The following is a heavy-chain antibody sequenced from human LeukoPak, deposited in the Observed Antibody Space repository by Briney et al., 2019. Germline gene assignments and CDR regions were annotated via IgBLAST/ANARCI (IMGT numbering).Heavy chain of an antibody. CDR3: ARAPTVLVGYCSSSSCQADY. Sequence: PGGSLSLSCAASGFTFSRYAMHWVRQAPGKGLEWVAVISYDGSNKYYADSVKGRFTISRDNSKNTLYLQMNSLRAEDTAVYYCARAPTVLVGYCSSSSCQADYWGQGTLVTVSS. D-gene: IGHD2-2*01. V-gene: IGHV3-30-3*01. J-gene: IGHJ4*02. CDR1: GFTFSRYA. CDR2: ISYDGSNK.